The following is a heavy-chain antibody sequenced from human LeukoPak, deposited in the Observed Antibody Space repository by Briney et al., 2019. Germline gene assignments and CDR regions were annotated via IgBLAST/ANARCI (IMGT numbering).Heavy chain of an antibody. J-gene: IGHJ4*02. Sequence: GESLKISCKGSGYSFTNYWIGWVRQLPGKGLEWMGIIYPGDSDTRYSPSFQGQVTISADPSVSTSYLQWSSLMASDTAMYYCARPRDADSYYFDYWGQGTLVTVSS. D-gene: IGHD5-24*01. V-gene: IGHV5-51*01. CDR2: IYPGDSDT. CDR3: ARPRDADSYYFDY. CDR1: GYSFTNYW.